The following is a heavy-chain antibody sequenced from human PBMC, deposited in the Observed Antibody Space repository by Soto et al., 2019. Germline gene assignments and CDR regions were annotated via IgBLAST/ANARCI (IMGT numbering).Heavy chain of an antibody. CDR2: ISAYNGNT. J-gene: IGHJ3*02. V-gene: IGHV1-18*01. Sequence: ASVKVSCKASGYTFTSYGISWLRQAPGQGLEWMGWISAYNGNTNYAQKLQGRVTMTTDTSTSTAYMELRSLRSDDTAVYYCARDRDIVVVVAANNDAFDIWGQGTVVTVSS. CDR1: GYTFTSYG. CDR3: ARDRDIVVVVAANNDAFDI. D-gene: IGHD2-15*01.